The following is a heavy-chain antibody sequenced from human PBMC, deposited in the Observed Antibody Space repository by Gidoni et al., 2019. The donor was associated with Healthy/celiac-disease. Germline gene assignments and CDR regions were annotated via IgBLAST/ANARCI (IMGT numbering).Heavy chain of an antibody. Sequence: EVQLVESGGGLVQPGRSLRLSCAASGVTFDDYAMHWVRQAPGKGLEWVSGMSWNSGSIGYADSVKGRFTISRDNAKNSLYLQMNSLRAEDTALYYCAKDSSHIVVALGYDYWGQGTLVTVSS. J-gene: IGHJ4*02. D-gene: IGHD2-21*01. CDR1: GVTFDDYA. CDR2: MSWNSGSI. CDR3: AKDSSHIVVALGYDY. V-gene: IGHV3-9*01.